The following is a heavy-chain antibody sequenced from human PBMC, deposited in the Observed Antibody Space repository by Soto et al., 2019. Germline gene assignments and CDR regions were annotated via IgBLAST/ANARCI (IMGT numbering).Heavy chain of an antibody. Sequence: SETLSLTCTVSGGSISGSSYYWGWIRQPPGKGLEWIGSIYYSGSTYYNPSLKSRVTISVDTSKNQFSLKLSSVTAADTAVYYCANYGSGRANYWGQGTLVTVSS. CDR1: GGSISGSSYY. J-gene: IGHJ4*02. CDR3: ANYGSGRANY. CDR2: IYYSGST. V-gene: IGHV4-39*01. D-gene: IGHD3-10*01.